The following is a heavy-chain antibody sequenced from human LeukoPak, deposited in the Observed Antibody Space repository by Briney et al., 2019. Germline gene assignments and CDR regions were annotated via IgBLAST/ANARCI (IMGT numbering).Heavy chain of an antibody. V-gene: IGHV3-30*02. CDR1: GFTFSSYG. D-gene: IGHD2-2*01. CDR3: TKDASLLVPAAIPDDY. CDR2: IRYDGSNK. J-gene: IGHJ4*02. Sequence: GGSLRLSCAASGFTFSSYGMHWVRQAPGKGLEWVAFIRYDGSNKYYADSVKGRFTISRDNSKNTLYLQMNSLRAEDTAVYYCTKDASLLVPAAIPDDYWGQGTLVTVSS.